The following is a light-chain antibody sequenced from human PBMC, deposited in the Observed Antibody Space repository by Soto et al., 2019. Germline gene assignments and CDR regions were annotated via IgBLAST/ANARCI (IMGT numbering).Light chain of an antibody. CDR2: ADS. CDR1: QSVSGY. Sequence: GLSQSPATLSLSTGETATLSCRASQSVSGYIGWYQQKPGQAPRLLIYADSNRATGIPARFSGSGSGTDFTLTISSLEPEDFSVYYCQQRYNWPITFGQGTRLEI. V-gene: IGKV3-11*01. CDR3: QQRYNWPIT. J-gene: IGKJ5*01.